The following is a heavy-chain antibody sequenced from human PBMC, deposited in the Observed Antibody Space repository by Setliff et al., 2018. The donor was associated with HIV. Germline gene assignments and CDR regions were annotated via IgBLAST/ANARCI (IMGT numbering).Heavy chain of an antibody. CDR3: ARVQYFNSGGYWATIRHYYYMDV. D-gene: IGHD3-22*01. Sequence: GGSLRLSCAASGFTFSDYYMNWVRQAPGKGLEWVSGITWNGGSTGYADSVKGRFTISRDNAKNSLYVQMSSLRAEDTALYYCARVQYFNSGGYWATIRHYYYMDVWGKGTAVTVSS. CDR2: ITWNGGST. CDR1: GFTFSDYY. J-gene: IGHJ6*03. V-gene: IGHV3-20*04.